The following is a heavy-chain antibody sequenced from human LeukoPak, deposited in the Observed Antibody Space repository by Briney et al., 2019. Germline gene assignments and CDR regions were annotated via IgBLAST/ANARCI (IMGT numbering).Heavy chain of an antibody. D-gene: IGHD6-13*01. CDR3: ARDIATAGHLAFDY. Sequence: GGSLRLSCAASGFTFASYAMTWVRQAPGKGLEWFSAISGSGGSTYYADSVKGRFTISRDNYKNTLYLQMNSLRAEDTAVYYCARDIATAGHLAFDYWGQGILVAVSS. CDR2: ISGSGGST. V-gene: IGHV3-23*01. J-gene: IGHJ4*02. CDR1: GFTFASYA.